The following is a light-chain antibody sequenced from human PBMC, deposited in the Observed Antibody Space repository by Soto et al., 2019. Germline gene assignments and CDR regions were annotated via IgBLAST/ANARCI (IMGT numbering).Light chain of an antibody. J-gene: IGLJ2*01. V-gene: IGLV2-14*01. Sequence: QSALTQPASVSGSPGQSITISCTGTSSDVGGYNYVSWYQQHPGKAPKLMIYDVSNRHSGVSNRFSGSKSGNTASLTISGLQAEEEADYYCSSYTSSSTVVFGGGTKLTVL. CDR3: SSYTSSSTVV. CDR2: DVS. CDR1: SSDVGGYNY.